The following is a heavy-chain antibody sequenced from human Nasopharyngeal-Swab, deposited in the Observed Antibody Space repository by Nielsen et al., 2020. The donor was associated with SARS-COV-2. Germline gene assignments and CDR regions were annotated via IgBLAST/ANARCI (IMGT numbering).Heavy chain of an antibody. D-gene: IGHD5-18*01. Sequence: WIRQPPGKGLEWIGEINHSGSTNYNPSLKSRVAIFVDTSKNQFSLKLSSVIAADTAVYYCARAGSVREYSYGYDGYYYVMDVWGQGTTVTVSS. CDR2: INHSGST. V-gene: IGHV4-34*01. J-gene: IGHJ6*02. CDR3: ARAGSVREYSYGYDGYYYVMDV.